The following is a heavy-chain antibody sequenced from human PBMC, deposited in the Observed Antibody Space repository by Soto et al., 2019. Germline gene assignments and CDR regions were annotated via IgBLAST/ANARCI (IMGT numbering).Heavy chain of an antibody. CDR3: ARSGEHPFDY. D-gene: IGHD5-12*01. V-gene: IGHV1-18*01. J-gene: IGHJ4*02. CDR2: ISPLKGNT. Sequence: QVQLIQSAGEVKKPGASVKVSCKASGYTFTNYVIHWIRQAPGQGLEWMAWISPLKGNTNYAQKVQGRVTVTTDTSTNTVYMHLRGLRSDDTALYFCARSGEHPFDYWGQGSLVTVSS. CDR1: GYTFTNYV.